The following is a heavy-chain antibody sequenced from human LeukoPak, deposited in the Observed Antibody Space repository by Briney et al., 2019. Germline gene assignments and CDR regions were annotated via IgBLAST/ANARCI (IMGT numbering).Heavy chain of an antibody. CDR2: ISDSGGHS. D-gene: IGHD6-19*01. CDR3: AKSSRYGTGWYGRIDY. V-gene: IGHV3-23*01. Sequence: GGSLRLSCAASGFTFTTYWMSWVRQAPGKGLEWVSAISDSGGHSHYIDSVKGRFTISRDNSKNTLFLQMNSLRVEDTAVYYCAKSSRYGTGWYGRIDYWGQGTLVTVSS. J-gene: IGHJ4*02. CDR1: GFTFTTYW.